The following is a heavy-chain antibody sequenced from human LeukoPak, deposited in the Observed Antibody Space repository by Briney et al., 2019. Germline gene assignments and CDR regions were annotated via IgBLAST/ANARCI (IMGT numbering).Heavy chain of an antibody. CDR3: ARGQGGIVVVVAATDY. CDR2: INPNSGGT. V-gene: IGHV1-2*02. CDR1: GYTFTGYY. J-gene: IGHJ4*02. D-gene: IGHD2-15*01. Sequence: GASVKVPCKASGYTFTGYYMHWVRQAPGQGLEWMGWINPNSGGTNYAQKFQGRVTMTRDTSISTAYMELSRLRSDDTAVYYCARGQGGIVVVVAATDYWGQGTLVTVSS.